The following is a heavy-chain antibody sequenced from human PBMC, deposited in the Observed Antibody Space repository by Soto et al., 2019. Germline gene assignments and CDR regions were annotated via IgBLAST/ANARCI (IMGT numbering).Heavy chain of an antibody. J-gene: IGHJ4*02. CDR3: ASDLGHCSGGSCYSYFDQ. Sequence: QVQLVQSGTEVKKPGASVKVSCKASGYTFSSYYMHWVRQAPGQGLEWMGIINPRSGSTTYAQKFQGRVIMTRDTSTSIVYIELSNLRSEDTAVYYCASDLGHCSGGSCYSYFDQWGQGRLVTVSS. V-gene: IGHV1-46*03. D-gene: IGHD2-15*01. CDR2: INPRSGST. CDR1: GYTFSSYY.